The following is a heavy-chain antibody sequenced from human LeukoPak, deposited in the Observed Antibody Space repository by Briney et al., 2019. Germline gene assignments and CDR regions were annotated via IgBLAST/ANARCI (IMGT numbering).Heavy chain of an antibody. V-gene: IGHV1-69*13. CDR2: IIPIFGTA. CDR3: ASRITIVRGVHPPLDV. J-gene: IGHJ6*02. CDR1: GGTFSSYA. Sequence: ASVKVSCKASGGTFSSYAISWVRQAPGQGLEWMGGIIPIFGTANYAQKFQGRVTITADESTSTAYMELSSLRSEDTAVYYCASRITIVRGVHPPLDVWGQGTTVAVSS. D-gene: IGHD3-10*01.